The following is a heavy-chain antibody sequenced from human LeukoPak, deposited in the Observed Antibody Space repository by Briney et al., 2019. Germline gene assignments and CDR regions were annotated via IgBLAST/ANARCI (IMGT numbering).Heavy chain of an antibody. CDR3: ARELGYCSSTSCYYYYGMDV. D-gene: IGHD2-2*01. J-gene: IGHJ6*02. Sequence: SQTLSLTCTVSGGSISSGGYYWSWLRQHPGMGLEWIGYIYYSGSTYYNPSLKSRVTISVDTSKNQFSLKLSSVTAADTAVYYCARELGYCSSTSCYYYYGMDVWGQGTTVTVSS. V-gene: IGHV4-31*03. CDR1: GGSISSGGYY. CDR2: IYYSGST.